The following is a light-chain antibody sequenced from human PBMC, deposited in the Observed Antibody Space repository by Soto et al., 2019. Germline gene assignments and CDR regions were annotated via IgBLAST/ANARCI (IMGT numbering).Light chain of an antibody. V-gene: IGKV3-20*01. J-gene: IGKJ4*01. CDR1: QTVRNNY. CDR2: DAS. Sequence: EIVMTQSPATLSVSPGERATLSWRASQTVRNNYLAWYQQKPGQAPRLLIYDASSRATGIPDRFSGGGSGTDFTLTISRLEPEDFAVYYCQQFSSYPLTFGGGTKVDIK. CDR3: QQFSSYPLT.